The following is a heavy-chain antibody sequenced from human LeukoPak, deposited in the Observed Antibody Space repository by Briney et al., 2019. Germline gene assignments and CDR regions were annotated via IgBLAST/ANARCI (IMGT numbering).Heavy chain of an antibody. V-gene: IGHV4-4*09. CDR1: RGSISGSIRSYY. Sequence: SETLSLTCTVSRGSISGSIRSYYWSWLRQPPGKGLEWIGYISSSGSVNDNPSLRSRVTISVDTSKNQFFLNLSSVSAADTAVYYCSRIPLGYSGAYYFDYWGQGTLVTVSP. CDR3: SRIPLGYSGAYYFDY. D-gene: IGHD5-12*01. J-gene: IGHJ4*02. CDR2: ISSSGSV.